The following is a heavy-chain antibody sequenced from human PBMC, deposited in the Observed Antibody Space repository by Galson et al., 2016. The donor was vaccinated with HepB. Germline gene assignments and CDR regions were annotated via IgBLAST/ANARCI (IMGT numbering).Heavy chain of an antibody. CDR2: IYPGDSDT. Sequence: QSGAEVKKPGESLKISCKASGYIFINYWIGWVRQMPGKGLEWMGIIYPGDSDTRYSPSFQGQVTISADKSISTAYLQWSSLKASDTALYHCARQSYYHYTMDVWGKGTTVTVSS. CDR1: GYIFINYW. CDR3: ARQSYYHYTMDV. J-gene: IGHJ6*04. V-gene: IGHV5-51*01.